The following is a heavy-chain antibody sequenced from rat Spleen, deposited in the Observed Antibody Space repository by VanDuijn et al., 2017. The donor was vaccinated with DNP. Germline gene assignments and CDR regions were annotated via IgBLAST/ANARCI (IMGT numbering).Heavy chain of an antibody. CDR1: GFTFSDYY. V-gene: IGHV5-20*01. J-gene: IGHJ2*01. Sequence: EVQLVESGGGLVQPGRSLKLSCAASGFTFSDYYMAWVRQAPTKGLEWVASISYDGGSTYYPDSVKGRFTISRDNAKSTLYLQMSKLGSEDTAIYYCAKGPNYGGWSDYFDYWGQGVMVTVSS. CDR2: ISYDGGST. D-gene: IGHD1-11*01. CDR3: AKGPNYGGWSDYFDY.